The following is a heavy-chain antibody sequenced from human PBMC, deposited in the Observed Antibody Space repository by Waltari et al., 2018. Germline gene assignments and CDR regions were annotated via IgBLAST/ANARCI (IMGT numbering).Heavy chain of an antibody. D-gene: IGHD3-22*01. V-gene: IGHV1-2*02. CDR2: INPNNGAT. CDR1: GYTFTVYY. CDR3: ARDRWGESHGYCY. Sequence: QVQLVQSGVEVKKHGASVRVSCKASGYTFTVYYLHWIRQAPGQGPEWMGWINPNNGATQYAQKFQGRVTMTRDTSINTAYLEVTSEDTAVYFCARDRWGESHGYCYWGRGTLVTVSS. J-gene: IGHJ4*02.